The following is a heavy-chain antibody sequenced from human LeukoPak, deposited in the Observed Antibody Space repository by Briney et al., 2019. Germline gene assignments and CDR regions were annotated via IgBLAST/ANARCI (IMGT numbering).Heavy chain of an antibody. D-gene: IGHD3-16*01. V-gene: IGHV3-21*01. J-gene: IGHJ3*02. CDR2: ISSSSSYI. CDR1: GFTFSSYS. Sequence: PGGSLRLSCAASGFTFSSYSMNWVRQAPGKGLEWVSSISSSSSYIYYADSVKGRFTISRDNAKNSLYLQMNSLRAEDTAVYYCARVGVTGDAFDIWGQGTMVTVSS. CDR3: ARVGVTGDAFDI.